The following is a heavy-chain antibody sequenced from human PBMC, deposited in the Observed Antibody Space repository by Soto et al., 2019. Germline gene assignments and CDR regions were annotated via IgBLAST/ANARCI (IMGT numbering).Heavy chain of an antibody. CDR1: GGTFSSYA. Sequence: QVQLVQSGAEVKKPGSSVKVSCKASGGTFSSYAISWVLQAPGQGLEWMGGIIPIFGTANYAQKFQGRVTITADESTSTAYMELSSLRSEDTAVYYCARDESTMPTYYYYGMDVWGQGTTVTVSS. D-gene: IGHD2-2*01. CDR3: ARDESTMPTYYYYGMDV. CDR2: IIPIFGTA. J-gene: IGHJ6*02. V-gene: IGHV1-69*01.